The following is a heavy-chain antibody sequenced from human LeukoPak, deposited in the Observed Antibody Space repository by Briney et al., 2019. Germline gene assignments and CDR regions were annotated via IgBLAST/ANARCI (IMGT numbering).Heavy chain of an antibody. CDR2: IYPGDSDT. Sequence: GESLKISCKGFGYSFTSYWIGWVRQMPGKGLEWMGIIYPGDSDTRCSPSFQGQVTISADKSISTAYLQWSSLKASDTAVYYCARGGCSGGSCYYYFDYWGQGTLVTVSS. D-gene: IGHD2-15*01. J-gene: IGHJ4*02. V-gene: IGHV5-51*01. CDR3: ARGGCSGGSCYYYFDY. CDR1: GYSFTSYW.